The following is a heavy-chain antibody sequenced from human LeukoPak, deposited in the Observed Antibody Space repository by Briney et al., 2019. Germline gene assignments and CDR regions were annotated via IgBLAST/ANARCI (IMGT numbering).Heavy chain of an antibody. J-gene: IGHJ4*02. CDR3: AKDLVYGTTVYPLDY. CDR1: GFTFSSYA. CDR2: ISGSGGST. Sequence: GGSLRLSCAASGFTFSSYAMSWVRQARGKGRKWVSAISGSGGSTYYADCVKGRFTISRDNSKNTLYLQMNSLRAEDTAVYYCAKDLVYGTTVYPLDYWGQGTLVTVSS. V-gene: IGHV3-23*01. D-gene: IGHD4-17*01.